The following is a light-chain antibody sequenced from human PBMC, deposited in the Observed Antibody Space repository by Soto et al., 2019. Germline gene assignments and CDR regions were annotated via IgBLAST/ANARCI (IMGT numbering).Light chain of an antibody. CDR2: GNS. Sequence: QAVVTQPPSVSGAPGQRVTISCTGSSSNIGAGYDVHWYQQLPGTAPKLLIYGNSNRPSGVPDRFSGSKSGTSASLAITGLQAEDEAYYYCQSYDSLRSVYVFGTGTKLTVL. CDR1: SSNIGAGYD. CDR3: QSYDSLRSVYV. J-gene: IGLJ1*01. V-gene: IGLV1-40*01.